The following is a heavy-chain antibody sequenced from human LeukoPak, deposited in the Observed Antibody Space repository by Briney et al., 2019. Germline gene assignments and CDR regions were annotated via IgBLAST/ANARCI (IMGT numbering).Heavy chain of an antibody. V-gene: IGHV4-31*03. J-gene: IGHJ3*02. CDR1: GGSISSAGY. CDR3: ARVPPDYGDYVRAFDI. Sequence: SETLSLTCTVSGGSISSAGYWSWIRQYPGKGLEWIGYIYFSGSTYYNPSLKSRVTISVDTSKNHFSLKLSSVTAADTAVYYCARVPPDYGDYVRAFDIWGQGTKVTVSS. CDR2: IYFSGST. D-gene: IGHD4-17*01.